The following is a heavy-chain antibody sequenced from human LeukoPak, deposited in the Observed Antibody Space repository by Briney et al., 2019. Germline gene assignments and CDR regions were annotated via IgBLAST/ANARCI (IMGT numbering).Heavy chain of an antibody. D-gene: IGHD5-18*01. CDR2: ISGSGGST. CDR3: AKDLGCSYGQYYFDY. V-gene: IGHV3-23*01. CDR1: GSTFSSYA. Sequence: GGSLRLSCAASGSTFSSYAMSWVRQAPGKGLEWVSAISGSGGSTYYADSVKGRFTISRDNSKNTLYLQMNSLRAEDTAVYYSAKDLGCSYGQYYFDYWGQGTLVTVSS. J-gene: IGHJ4*02.